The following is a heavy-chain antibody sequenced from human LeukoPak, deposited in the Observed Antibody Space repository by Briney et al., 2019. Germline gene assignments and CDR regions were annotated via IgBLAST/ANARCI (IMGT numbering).Heavy chain of an antibody. CDR3: ARGAPYSSGWLAGY. J-gene: IGHJ4*02. Sequence: PSETLSLTCTVSGGSISSYYWSWIRQPPGKGLEWIGCIYYSGSTYYNPSLKSRVTLSIDTSKNHFSLKLSSVTAADTAVYYCARGAPYSSGWLAGYWGQGTLVTVSS. D-gene: IGHD6-19*01. CDR2: IYYSGST. V-gene: IGHV4-59*08. CDR1: GGSISSYY.